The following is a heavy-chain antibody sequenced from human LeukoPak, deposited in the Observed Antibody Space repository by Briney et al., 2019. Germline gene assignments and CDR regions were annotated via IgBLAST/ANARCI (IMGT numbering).Heavy chain of an antibody. CDR3: AGITMVRGVIPFDY. CDR2: IYSGGST. CDR1: EFSVGSNY. J-gene: IGHJ4*02. V-gene: IGHV3-66*01. D-gene: IGHD3-10*01. Sequence: GGSLRLSCAASEFSVGSNYMTWVRQAPGKGLEWVSLIYSGGSTYYADSVKGRFTISRDNSKNTLYLQMNSLRAEDTAVYYCAGITMVRGVIPFDYWGQRTLVTVSS.